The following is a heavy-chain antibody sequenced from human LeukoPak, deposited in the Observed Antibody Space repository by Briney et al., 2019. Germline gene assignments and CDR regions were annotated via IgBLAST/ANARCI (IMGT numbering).Heavy chain of an antibody. D-gene: IGHD3-22*01. J-gene: IGHJ4*02. Sequence: GGSLRLSCAASGFTFSSYGMHWVRQAPGKGLEGVAVISYEGSNKYYEDSAKGRFTVSRDHSKNTLYLQMNSLRAEDTAVYYCAAYYYDSSGQGYFDYWGQGTLVTVSS. CDR3: AAYYYDSSGQGYFDY. CDR1: GFTFSSYG. V-gene: IGHV3-30*03. CDR2: ISYEGSNK.